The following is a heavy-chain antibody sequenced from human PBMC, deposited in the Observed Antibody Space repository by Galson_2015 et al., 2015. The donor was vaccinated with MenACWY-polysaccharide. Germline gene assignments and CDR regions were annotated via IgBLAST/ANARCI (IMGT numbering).Heavy chain of an antibody. V-gene: IGHV3-23*01. J-gene: IGHJ3*01. CDR1: GFSFSTYA. D-gene: IGHD3-3*01. Sequence: SLRLSCAASGFSFSTYAMSWVRQAPGKGLDWVATINNRGDRTYYADSVQGRFVISRDDFMHTVSLRMSSLSAEDTALYYCVKDRGAVFGDVWGQGTMVTVSS. CDR2: INNRGDRT. CDR3: VKDRGAVFGDV.